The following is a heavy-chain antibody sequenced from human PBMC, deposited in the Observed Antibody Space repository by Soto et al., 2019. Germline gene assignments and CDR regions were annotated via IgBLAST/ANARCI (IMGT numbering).Heavy chain of an antibody. J-gene: IGHJ6*02. CDR1: GGTFSRYA. D-gene: IGHD6-6*01. CDR3: ARVMAALRVATYGMDV. V-gene: IGHV1-69*13. Sequence: SVKVSCKASGGTFSRYAISWVRQAPGQGLEWMGGIIPMFGTANYAQKFQGRVTITAVESTSTAYMELSSLRSEDTAVYYCARVMAALRVATYGMDVWGQGTTVTVSS. CDR2: IIPMFGTA.